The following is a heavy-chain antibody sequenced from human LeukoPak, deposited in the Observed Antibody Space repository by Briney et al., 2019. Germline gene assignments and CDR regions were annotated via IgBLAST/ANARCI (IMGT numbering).Heavy chain of an antibody. V-gene: IGHV4-34*01. CDR3: ARGSLGPRLNV. Sequence: SETLSLTCAVYGGSFSGYFWSWIRQPPGKGLEWIAEISHSGSTNYNPSLKSRASTSVDTSKNQFSLKLSSVTAADTAVYYCARGSLGPRLNVWGQGTLVTVSS. J-gene: IGHJ4*02. D-gene: IGHD1-1*01. CDR1: GGSFSGYF. CDR2: ISHSGST.